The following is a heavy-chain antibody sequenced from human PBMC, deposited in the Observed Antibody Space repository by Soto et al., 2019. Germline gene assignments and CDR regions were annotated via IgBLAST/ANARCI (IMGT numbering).Heavy chain of an antibody. CDR3: ARSGSSGWPGGY. CDR2: INWNGGST. CDR1: GFTFDDYG. J-gene: IGHJ4*02. Sequence: GGSLRLSCAASGFTFDDYGMSWVRQAPGKGLEWVSGINWNGGSTGYADSVKGRFTISRDNAKNSLYLQMNSLRAEDTALYHCARSGSSGWPGGYWGQGTLVTVSS. D-gene: IGHD6-19*01. V-gene: IGHV3-20*01.